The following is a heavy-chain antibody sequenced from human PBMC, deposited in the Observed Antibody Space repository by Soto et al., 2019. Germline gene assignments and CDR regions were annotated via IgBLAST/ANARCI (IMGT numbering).Heavy chain of an antibody. CDR2: ISAYNGNT. D-gene: IGHD3-10*01. CDR3: AREDSYYYGSGSESGFDP. Sequence: QVQLVQSGAEVKQPGASVKVSCKASGYTFTSYGISWVRQAPGQGLEWMGWISAYNGNTNYAQKLQGRVTMTTDTSTSTAYMEPGSLSSDDTAVYYCAREDSYYYGSGSESGFDPWGQGTLVTVSA. J-gene: IGHJ5*02. V-gene: IGHV1-18*04. CDR1: GYTFTSYG.